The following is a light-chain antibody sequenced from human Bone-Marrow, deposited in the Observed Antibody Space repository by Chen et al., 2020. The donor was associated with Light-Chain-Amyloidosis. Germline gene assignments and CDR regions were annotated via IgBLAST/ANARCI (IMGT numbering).Light chain of an antibody. CDR2: LGS. CDR3: MQTLQTPIT. CDR1: QSLLHSSGHYF. J-gene: IGKJ5*01. Sequence: DIVMTQSPLSLPVTPGEPASISCRSSQSLLHSSGHYFLDWYLQKPGQSPQVLIYLGSNRASGVPDRVSGSGSGTDFTLKINKVEAEDVGVYYCMQTLQTPITFGQGTRLEIK. V-gene: IGKV2-28*01.